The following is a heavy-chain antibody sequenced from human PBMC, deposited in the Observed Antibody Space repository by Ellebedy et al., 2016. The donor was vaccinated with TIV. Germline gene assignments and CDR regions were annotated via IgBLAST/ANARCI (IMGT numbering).Heavy chain of an antibody. CDR3: TTVYRYNYDSV. CDR2: IKSKTDGGAA. J-gene: IGHJ4*02. CDR1: GFTFSNAW. Sequence: PGGSLRLSCAASGFTFSNAWMNWVRQAPGKGLEWVGRIKSKTDGGAADYAAPVKGRFTISRDDSKNTLYLQMNSLQTEDTAVYFCTTVYRYNYDSVWGQGTLVTVSS. D-gene: IGHD5-18*01. V-gene: IGHV3-15*01.